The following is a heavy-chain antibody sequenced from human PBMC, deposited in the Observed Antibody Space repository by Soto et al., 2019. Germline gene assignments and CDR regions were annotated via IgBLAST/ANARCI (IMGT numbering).Heavy chain of an antibody. Sequence: SETLSLTCTVSGGSISSYYWSWIRQPAGKGLEWIGRIYTSGSTNYNPSLKSRVTVSLDTSKNEFSLRVSSVTAADTAVYYCARDSGDYQGFDYWGQGTLVTVSS. CDR1: GGSISSYY. CDR2: IYTSGST. CDR3: ARDSGDYQGFDY. J-gene: IGHJ4*02. D-gene: IGHD4-17*01. V-gene: IGHV4-4*07.